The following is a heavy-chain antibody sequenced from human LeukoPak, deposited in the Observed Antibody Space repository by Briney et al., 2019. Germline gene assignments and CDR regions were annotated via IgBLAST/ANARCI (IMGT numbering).Heavy chain of an antibody. Sequence: SETLSLTCAVYGGSFSGYYWSWIRQPPGKGLEWIGEINHSGSTNYNPSLKSRVTISVDTSKNQFSLKLGSVTAADTAVYYCARAGLAYSGSYNYNWFDPWGQGTLVTVSS. CDR3: ARAGLAYSGSYNYNWFDP. V-gene: IGHV4-34*01. CDR2: INHSGST. D-gene: IGHD1-26*01. J-gene: IGHJ5*02. CDR1: GGSFSGYY.